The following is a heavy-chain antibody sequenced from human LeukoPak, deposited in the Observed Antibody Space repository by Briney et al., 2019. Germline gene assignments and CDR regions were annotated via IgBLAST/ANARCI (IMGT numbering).Heavy chain of an antibody. J-gene: IGHJ4*02. CDR3: ARGKTYYYDSSGYYAPFDY. CDR1: GGTFSSYA. CDR2: IIPIFGTA. V-gene: IGHV1-69*13. Sequence: SVKVSCKASGGTFSSYAISWVRQAPGQGLEWMGEIIPIFGTANYAQKFQGRVTITADESTSTAYMELSSLRSEDTAVYYCARGKTYYYDSSGYYAPFDYWGQGTLVTVSS. D-gene: IGHD3-22*01.